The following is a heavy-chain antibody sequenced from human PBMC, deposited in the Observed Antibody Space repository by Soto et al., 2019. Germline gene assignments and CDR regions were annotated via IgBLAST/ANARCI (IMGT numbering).Heavy chain of an antibody. CDR2: ISASGDNT. CDR1: GFTFNIFA. Sequence: GGSLRLSCAASGFTFNIFALSWVRQAPGKGLEWVSTISASGDNTYYADSVKGRFTISRDNSKNILYLQMNSLRADDTAVYFCARDEVTTITTFFYWGQGSLVTVSS. D-gene: IGHD4-17*01. V-gene: IGHV3-23*01. CDR3: ARDEVTTITTFFY. J-gene: IGHJ4*02.